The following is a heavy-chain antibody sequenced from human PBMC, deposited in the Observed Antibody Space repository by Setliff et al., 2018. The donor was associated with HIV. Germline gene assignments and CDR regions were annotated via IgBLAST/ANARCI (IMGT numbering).Heavy chain of an antibody. D-gene: IGHD4-17*01. CDR2: IYPGDSDA. CDR3: ARMGGRVDMTTATTFGYFQN. V-gene: IGHV5-51*01. Sequence: PGASLKISCKGSGYTFTNYWIGWVRQMPGKGLEWMGIIYPGDSDARYSPSFQGQVTISADKSISTAYLQWTSLKASDTATYYCARMGGRVDMTTATTFGYFQNWGQGTLVTVSS. J-gene: IGHJ1*01. CDR1: GYTFTNYW.